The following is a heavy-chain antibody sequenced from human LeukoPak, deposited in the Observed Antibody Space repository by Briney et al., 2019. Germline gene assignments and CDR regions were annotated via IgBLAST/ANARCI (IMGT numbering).Heavy chain of an antibody. Sequence: GGSLRLSCAATGFNFRKHWMSWVRQSIGKGLECVAKIKEDGSEMHYVDSVKGRFTISRDNARNSLYLQMNNLRVEDTAVYYCARDYTGGWNDYWGPGTLVTDSS. CDR1: GFNFRKHW. D-gene: IGHD7-27*01. CDR3: ARDYTGGWNDY. CDR2: IKEDGSEM. V-gene: IGHV3-7*01. J-gene: IGHJ4*02.